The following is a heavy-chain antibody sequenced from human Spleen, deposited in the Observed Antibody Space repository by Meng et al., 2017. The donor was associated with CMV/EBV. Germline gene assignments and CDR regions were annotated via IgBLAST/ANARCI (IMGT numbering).Heavy chain of an antibody. D-gene: IGHD2-15*01. V-gene: IGHV3-23*01. J-gene: IGHJ5*02. CDR1: GFIFRNYA. CDR2: ITNGGDST. CDR3: AKSLVVSATRWFDP. Sequence: GGSLRLSCAASGFIFRNYAMTWVRQAPGKGLEWVSTITNGGDSTYYADSVKGRFTISRDNSKNTLYMQMNSLRTEDTAVYYCAKSLVVSATRWFDPWGQGTLVTVSS.